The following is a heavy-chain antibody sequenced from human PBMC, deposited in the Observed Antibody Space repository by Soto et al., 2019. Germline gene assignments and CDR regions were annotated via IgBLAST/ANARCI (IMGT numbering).Heavy chain of an antibody. D-gene: IGHD4-4*01. Sequence: GGSLRLSCAASAFTFTNYAMTWVRQAPGKGLEWVSISSGSGSGGSTNYADSVKGRFTISRDNSKNTLYLQMNSLRVEDTAVYYCAKDRDDYRNYVFDYWGQGTLVTVSS. CDR1: AFTFTNYA. V-gene: IGHV3-23*01. CDR3: AKDRDDYRNYVFDY. CDR2: SSGSGSGGST. J-gene: IGHJ4*02.